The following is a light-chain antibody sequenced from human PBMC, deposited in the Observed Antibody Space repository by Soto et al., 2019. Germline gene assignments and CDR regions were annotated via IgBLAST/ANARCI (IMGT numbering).Light chain of an antibody. CDR3: QQYGSSPPIT. J-gene: IGKJ5*01. Sequence: EIVLTQSPGTLSLSPGERATLSCRASQSVSSIYLAWYQQKPGQAPRLLIYGASRRATGIPERFSGSGSGADFTLTISRLEPEDFAVYYCQQYGSSPPITFGQGTRLEIK. V-gene: IGKV3-20*01. CDR2: GAS. CDR1: QSVSSIY.